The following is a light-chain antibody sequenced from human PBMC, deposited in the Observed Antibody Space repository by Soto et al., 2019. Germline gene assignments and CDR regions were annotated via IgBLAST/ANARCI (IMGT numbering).Light chain of an antibody. CDR3: QQVKRSPLT. Sequence: DIQLTQSPSFLYASVGDRVSITCRASEDISSYLAWYQRKPGKAPKVLISGASTLQSGVPSSFSGSGSGTEFTLTISSLQPEDFATYYCQQVKRSPLTFGGGTKVEIK. CDR2: GAS. V-gene: IGKV1-9*01. CDR1: EDISSY. J-gene: IGKJ4*01.